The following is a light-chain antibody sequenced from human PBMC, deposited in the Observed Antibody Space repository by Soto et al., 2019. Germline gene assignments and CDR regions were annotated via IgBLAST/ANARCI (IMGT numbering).Light chain of an antibody. Sequence: DIQMTQSPSTLSASLGDTVTVTCRASQSVSGWFAWYQQKPGEAPKLLIYDASALPRGVPSRFRGSGSGTKCTLTIASLQPDDFATYYCQQYETFSGTFGPGTKVDIK. V-gene: IGKV1-5*01. J-gene: IGKJ1*01. CDR1: QSVSGW. CDR2: DAS. CDR3: QQYETFSGT.